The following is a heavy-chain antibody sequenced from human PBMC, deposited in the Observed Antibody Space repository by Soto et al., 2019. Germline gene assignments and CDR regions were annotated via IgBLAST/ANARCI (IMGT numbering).Heavy chain of an antibody. CDR3: PRSYIWGYFDY. Sequence: QVHLVESGGGVVQPGRSLRLSCEASGFTFNHYAMHWVRQAPGKGLEGVAVVSYDGRTKYYADSEKGRFTSSRDNSKNTLYLQMNSQYTEDTAVYYCPRSYIWGYFDYWGQGTLVTVSS. J-gene: IGHJ4*02. V-gene: IGHV3-30*04. CDR2: VSYDGRTK. D-gene: IGHD3-16*01. CDR1: GFTFNHYA.